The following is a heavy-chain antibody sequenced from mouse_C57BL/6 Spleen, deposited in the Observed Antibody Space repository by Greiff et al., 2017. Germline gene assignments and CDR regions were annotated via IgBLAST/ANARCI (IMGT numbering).Heavy chain of an antibody. CDR1: GYTFTDYN. CDR2: INPNNGGT. Sequence: LVKPGASVKMSCKASGYTFTDYNMHWVKQSHGKSLEWIGYINPNNGGTSYNQKFKGKATLTVNKSSSTAYMEPRSLTSEDSAVYYCARALWLRRGDYFDYWGQGTTLTVSS. V-gene: IGHV1-22*01. D-gene: IGHD2-2*01. J-gene: IGHJ2*01. CDR3: ARALWLRRGDYFDY.